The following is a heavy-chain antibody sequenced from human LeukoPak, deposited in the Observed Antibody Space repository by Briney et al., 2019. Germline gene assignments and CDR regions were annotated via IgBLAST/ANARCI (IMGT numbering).Heavy chain of an antibody. J-gene: IGHJ4*02. CDR3: ARDWPLDYYDSSGYSNGGY. Sequence: GASVKVSCKASGYTFTGYYMHWVRQAPGQGLEWMGWINANSGGTNYAQKFQGRVTMTRDTSISTAYMELSRLRSDDTAVYYCARDWPLDYYDSSGYSNGGYWGQGTLVTVSS. V-gene: IGHV1-2*02. CDR1: GYTFTGYY. D-gene: IGHD3-22*01. CDR2: INANSGGT.